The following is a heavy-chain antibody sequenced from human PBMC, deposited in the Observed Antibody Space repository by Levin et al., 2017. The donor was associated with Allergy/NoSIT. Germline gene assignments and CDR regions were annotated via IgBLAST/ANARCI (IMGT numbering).Heavy chain of an antibody. CDR1: GYSFTNYW. D-gene: IGHD2-8*01. CDR3: AVLLGYWTNSIGQSGMRFDY. J-gene: IGHJ4*02. V-gene: IGHV5-51*01. CDR2: IYPGDSDT. Sequence: GESLKISCKASGYSFTNYWIGWVRQMPGKGLEWMGIIYPGDSDTRYSPSFQGQVTISADKSFSTAYLQWSSLKASDTAMYYCAVLLGYWTNSIGQSGMRFDYWGQGTLVIVSS.